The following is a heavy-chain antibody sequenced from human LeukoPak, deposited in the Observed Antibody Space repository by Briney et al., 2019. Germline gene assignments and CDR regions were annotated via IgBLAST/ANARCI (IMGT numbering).Heavy chain of an antibody. Sequence: NPGGSLRLSCAASGFTFSSYGMHWVRQAPGKGLEWVAVIWYDGSNKYYADSVKGRFTISRDNSKNTLYLQMNSLRAEDTAVYYCARAPFYYDNSGYPYFDYWGQGTMVTVSS. CDR2: IWYDGSNK. V-gene: IGHV3-33*08. CDR3: ARAPFYYDNSGYPYFDY. D-gene: IGHD3-22*01. J-gene: IGHJ4*02. CDR1: GFTFSSYG.